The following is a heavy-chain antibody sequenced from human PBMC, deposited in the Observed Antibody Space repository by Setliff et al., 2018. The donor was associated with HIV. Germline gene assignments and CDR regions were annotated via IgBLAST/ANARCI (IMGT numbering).Heavy chain of an antibody. V-gene: IGHV3-74*01. Sequence: GGSLRLSCVASGFTFSNYWMHWVRQAPGKGLVWVSRINTDGSGISHADSVKGRFTISRDNAKNTLFLQMNSLRAEDTAAYYCASSNVVVVTASVSDAFDIWGQGTMVTVSS. D-gene: IGHD2-21*02. CDR1: GFTFSNYW. CDR2: INTDGSGI. CDR3: ASSNVVVVTASVSDAFDI. J-gene: IGHJ3*02.